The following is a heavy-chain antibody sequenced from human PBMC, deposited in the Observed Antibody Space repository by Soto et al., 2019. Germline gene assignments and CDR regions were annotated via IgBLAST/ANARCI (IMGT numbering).Heavy chain of an antibody. CDR3: AIPRNNTIFDY. CDR2: INPSGGST. CDR1: GYTFTSYY. V-gene: IGHV1-46*01. J-gene: IGHJ4*02. Sequence: QVQLVQSGAEVKKPGASVKVSCKASGYTFTSYYMHWVRQAPGQGLEWMGIINPSGGSTSYAQKFQGXXTXTXXTSTSTVYIELSSLRSEDTAVYYCAIPRNNTIFDYWGQGTLVTVSS. D-gene: IGHD3-9*01.